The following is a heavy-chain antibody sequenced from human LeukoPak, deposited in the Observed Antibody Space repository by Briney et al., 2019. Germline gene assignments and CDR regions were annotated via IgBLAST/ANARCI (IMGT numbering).Heavy chain of an antibody. Sequence: GGPLRLSCAASGFTFSNSAMHWPPQAPGKALEGVAVISNDGGEKYYADSVKGRFTISRDNSKNTLYLQMNSLRTEDTAVYYCAREGVVVRPFDYWGEGTRVSVFS. CDR3: AREGVVVRPFDY. D-gene: IGHD2-2*01. J-gene: IGHJ4*02. V-gene: IGHV3-30*04. CDR2: ISNDGGEK. CDR1: GFTFSNSA.